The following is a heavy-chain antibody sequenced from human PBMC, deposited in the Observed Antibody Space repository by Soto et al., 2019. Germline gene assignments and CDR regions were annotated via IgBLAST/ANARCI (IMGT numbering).Heavy chain of an antibody. V-gene: IGHV3-7*01. CDR1: GFTFSNFW. J-gene: IGHJ3*02. D-gene: IGHD3-9*01. Sequence: EVHLVESGGGLVQPGESLRLSCMASGFTFSNFWMAWVRQVPGKGLEWVANLKGDGSKENYVDSVKGRFTISRDNAKNSLYLQMNSLRAEDTALYYCARDLNYGLSTVYYDVFDTWGQGTMVTVSS. CDR2: LKGDGSKE. CDR3: ARDLNYGLSTVYYDVFDT.